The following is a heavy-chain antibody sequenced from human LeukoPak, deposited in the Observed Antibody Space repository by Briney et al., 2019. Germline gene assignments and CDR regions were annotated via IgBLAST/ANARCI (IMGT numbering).Heavy chain of an antibody. CDR1: GYTFTGYY. J-gene: IGHJ4*02. V-gene: IGHV1-2*06. D-gene: IGHD6-13*01. CDR3: ARDAFSWYSSSWYLFRWSGGFDY. CDR2: INPNSGGT. Sequence: GASVKVSCKASGYTFTGYYMHWVRQAPGQGLEWMGRINPNSGGTNYAQKFQGRVTMTRDTSISTAYMELSRLRSEDTAVYYCARDAFSWYSSSWYLFRWSGGFDYWGQGTLVTVSS.